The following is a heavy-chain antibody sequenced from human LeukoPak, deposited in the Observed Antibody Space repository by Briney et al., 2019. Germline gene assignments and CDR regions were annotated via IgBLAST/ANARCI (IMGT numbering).Heavy chain of an antibody. CDR1: GGSFSGYY. J-gene: IGHJ3*02. D-gene: IGHD6-6*01. V-gene: IGHV4-34*01. Sequence: SETLSLTCAVSGGSFSGYYWTWIRQPPGKGLEWIGEINHSGSANYNPSLKSRVTISLDTSKNQFSLKLSSVTAADTAVYYCARGRQYSSSYASAFDIWGQGTMVTVSS. CDR2: INHSGSA. CDR3: ARGRQYSSSYASAFDI.